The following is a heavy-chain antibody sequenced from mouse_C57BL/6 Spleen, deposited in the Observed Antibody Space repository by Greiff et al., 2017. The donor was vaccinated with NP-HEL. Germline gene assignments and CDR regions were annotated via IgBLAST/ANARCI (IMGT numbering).Heavy chain of an antibody. D-gene: IGHD2-4*01. CDR1: GYTFTSYG. CDR2: IYPRSGNT. J-gene: IGHJ3*01. V-gene: IGHV1-81*01. CDR3: ARSIYYDYMFAY. Sequence: VQLQQSGAELARPGASVKLSCKASGYTFTSYGISWVKQRTGQGLEWIGEIYPRSGNTYYNEKFKGKATLTADKSSSTAYMELRSLSSEDSAVDFCARSIYYDYMFAYWGQGTLVTVSA.